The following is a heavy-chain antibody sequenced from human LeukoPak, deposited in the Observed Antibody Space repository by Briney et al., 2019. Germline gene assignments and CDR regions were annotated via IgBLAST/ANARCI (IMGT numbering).Heavy chain of an antibody. J-gene: IGHJ4*02. CDR3: AKETLYGDYLGIDY. Sequence: PGGSLRLSCAASGFTFSSYGMHWVRQAPGKGLEWVAFIRYDGSNKYYADSVKGRFTISRDNSKNTLYLQMNSLRAEDTAVYYCAKETLYGDYLGIDYWGQGTLVTVSS. V-gene: IGHV3-30*02. CDR1: GFTFSSYG. CDR2: IRYDGSNK. D-gene: IGHD4-17*01.